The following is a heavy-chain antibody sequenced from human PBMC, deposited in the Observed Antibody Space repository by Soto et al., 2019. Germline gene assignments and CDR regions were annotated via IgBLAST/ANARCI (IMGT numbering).Heavy chain of an antibody. V-gene: IGHV3-11*01. CDR3: VRGPEELVYYNSIEV. CDR1: GFTFGDYY. Sequence: PXGSLRLSCEASGFTFGDYYMSWIRQVPGKGLEWVSYISIGGTPIYYADSVKGRFTISRDNAQNSLYLHMTSLTAEDTALYYCVRGPEELVYYNSIEVWGKETTVTSPQ. CDR2: ISIGGTPI. D-gene: IGHD3-10*01. J-gene: IGHJ6*04.